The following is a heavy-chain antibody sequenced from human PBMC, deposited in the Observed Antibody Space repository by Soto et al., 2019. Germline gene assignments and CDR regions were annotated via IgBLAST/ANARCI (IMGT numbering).Heavy chain of an antibody. CDR1: GYTFSNYD. CDR2: IIPIFGKA. Sequence: GASVKVYCKASGYTFSNYDINWVRQATGQGLEWMGGIIPIFGKADYAQKFQGRVTITADESTSTAYMELSSLRSEDTAVYYCASLKPLDLDYWGQGTLVTVSS. J-gene: IGHJ4*02. V-gene: IGHV1-69*13. CDR3: ASLKPLDLDY.